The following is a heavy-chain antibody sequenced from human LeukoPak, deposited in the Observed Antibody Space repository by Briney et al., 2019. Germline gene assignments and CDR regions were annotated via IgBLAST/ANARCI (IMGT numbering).Heavy chain of an antibody. CDR3: ARVGDSSSWYDFDY. Sequence: PSETLSLTCTVSGGSISSYYWSWIRQPPGKGLEWIGYIYYSGSTNYNPSLKSRVTISVEMSKNQFSLKLSSVTAADTAVYYCARVGDSSSWYDFDYWGQGTLVTVSS. CDR1: GGSISSYY. D-gene: IGHD6-13*01. J-gene: IGHJ4*02. CDR2: IYYSGST. V-gene: IGHV4-59*01.